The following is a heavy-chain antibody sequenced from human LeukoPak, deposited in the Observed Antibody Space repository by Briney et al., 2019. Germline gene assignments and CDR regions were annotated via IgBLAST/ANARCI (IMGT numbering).Heavy chain of an antibody. Sequence: ASVKVSCKASGYTFTGYYMHWVRQAPGQGLEWMGWINPNSGGTNYAQKFQGRVTMTRDTSISTAYMELSRLRSNDPAVYYCARGYSGYDPGPYNWFDPWGQGTLVTVSS. D-gene: IGHD5-12*01. J-gene: IGHJ5*02. CDR1: GYTFTGYY. CDR3: ARGYSGYDPGPYNWFDP. CDR2: INPNSGGT. V-gene: IGHV1-2*02.